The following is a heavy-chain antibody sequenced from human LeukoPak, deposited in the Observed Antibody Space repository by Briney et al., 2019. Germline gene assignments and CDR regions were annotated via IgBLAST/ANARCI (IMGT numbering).Heavy chain of an antibody. J-gene: IGHJ4*02. D-gene: IGHD3-22*01. Sequence: GGSLRLSCAASGFTFSSYSMNWVRQAPGKGLEWVSSISSSSSYIYYADSVKGRFTISRDNAKNSLYLQMNSLRAEDTAVYYCARDIPPPVFYYDSSGYSDYWGQGTLVTVSS. CDR3: ARDIPPPVFYYDSSGYSDY. CDR2: ISSSSSYI. V-gene: IGHV3-21*01. CDR1: GFTFSSYS.